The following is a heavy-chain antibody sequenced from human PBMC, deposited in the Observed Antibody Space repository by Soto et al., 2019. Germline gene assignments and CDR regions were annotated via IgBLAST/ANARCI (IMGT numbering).Heavy chain of an antibody. D-gene: IGHD4-17*01. CDR3: ARDYYGDSARFDY. Sequence: QMQLVESGGGVVQRGRSLRLSCVASGFTFSRYGMHWVRQAPGQGLEWVAFIWYDGIKKYYADSVKGRFTISRDDSNDTLHLQMNTLRAEDTGVYHCARDYYGDSARFDYWGQGTLVTVSS. V-gene: IGHV3-33*01. CDR1: GFTFSRYG. CDR2: IWYDGIKK. J-gene: IGHJ4*02.